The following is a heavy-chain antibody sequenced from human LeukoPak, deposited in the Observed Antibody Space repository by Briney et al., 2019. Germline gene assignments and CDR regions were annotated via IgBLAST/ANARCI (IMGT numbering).Heavy chain of an antibody. V-gene: IGHV3-23*01. CDR3: AKDRGKAVAGYNWFDP. J-gene: IGHJ5*02. D-gene: IGHD6-19*01. CDR2: LSGTGDST. Sequence: GGSLRLSCAASGFTFSTYAMNWFRQAPGKGLEWVSTLSGTGDSTYYADSVKGRFTISRDNSKNTLYLQMNSLRAEDTAVYYCAKDRGKAVAGYNWFDPWGQGTLVTVSS. CDR1: GFTFSTYA.